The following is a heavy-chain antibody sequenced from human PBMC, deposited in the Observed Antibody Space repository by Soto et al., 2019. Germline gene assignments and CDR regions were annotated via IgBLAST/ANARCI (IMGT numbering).Heavy chain of an antibody. CDR1: GFIFTNYA. CDR2: VGGRGNSA. CDR3: VREGRGSFDF. D-gene: IGHD5-12*01. Sequence: GGSLRLSCAASGFIFTNYAMNWVRQAPGKGLEWVSVVGGRGNSAYYADSVQGRFTISRDNSKNTLSLQMSSLTADDTAIYYCVREGRGSFDFWGRGTMVTVSS. J-gene: IGHJ3*01. V-gene: IGHV3-23*01.